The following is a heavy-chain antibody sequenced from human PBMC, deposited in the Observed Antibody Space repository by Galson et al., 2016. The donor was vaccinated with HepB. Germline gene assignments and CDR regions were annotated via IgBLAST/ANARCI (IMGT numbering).Heavy chain of an antibody. CDR3: ARLGDPNYNPKMPTMDSHDWES. J-gene: IGHJ4*02. CDR1: GYSFDSYW. V-gene: IGHV5-51*03. CDR2: IHPGDSNT. D-gene: IGHD5-24*01. Sequence: QSGAEVKKPGESLKISCKGSGYSFDSYWIAWVRQMPGEGLEWMGIIHPGDSNTRYSPSFLGQVTFSADKSSSTAYLQWSRVKASDTAMYYCARLGDPNYNPKMPTMDSHDWESGGQGTLVTVSS.